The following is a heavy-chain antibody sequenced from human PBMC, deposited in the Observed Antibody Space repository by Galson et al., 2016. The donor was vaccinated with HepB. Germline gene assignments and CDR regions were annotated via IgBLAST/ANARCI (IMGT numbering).Heavy chain of an antibody. Sequence: SLRLSCAASGFTFSSYDMTWVRQAPGKGLEWVSSIGSSSSYIYYADSLKGRFTISRDNAKKSLYLQMNSLRAEDTAVYYCARDRFVPAAIRPGRYGMDVWGPGTTVTVSS. D-gene: IGHD2-2*01. V-gene: IGHV3-21*01. CDR1: GFTFSSYD. J-gene: IGHJ6*02. CDR3: ARDRFVPAAIRPGRYGMDV. CDR2: IGSSSSYI.